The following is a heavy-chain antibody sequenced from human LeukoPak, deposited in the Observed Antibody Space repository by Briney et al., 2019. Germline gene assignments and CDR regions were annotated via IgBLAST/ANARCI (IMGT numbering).Heavy chain of an antibody. J-gene: IGHJ4*02. V-gene: IGHV3-21*01. CDR1: GFTFSTYA. CDR2: ISSSSSYI. D-gene: IGHD3-22*01. Sequence: GGSLRLSCIASGFTFSTYAMNWVRQAPGKGLEWVSSISSSSSYIYYADSVKGRFTISRDNAKNSLYLQMNSLRAEDTAVYYCAREARLRNGYYQEGFYWGQGTLVTVSS. CDR3: AREARLRNGYYQEGFY.